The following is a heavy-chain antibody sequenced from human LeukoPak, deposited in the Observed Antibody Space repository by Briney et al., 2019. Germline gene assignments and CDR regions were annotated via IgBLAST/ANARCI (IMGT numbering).Heavy chain of an antibody. CDR3: AKPDQGNFDY. J-gene: IGHJ4*02. CDR2: IHQDGNEK. V-gene: IGHV3-7*01. Sequence: GGSLRLSCAASGFTFSTYWMSWVRQAPGKGLEWVANIHQDGNEKYYVDSVKGRFTISRDNAKNSLYLQMNSLRAEDTAVYYCAKPDQGNFDYWGQGTLVTVSS. CDR1: GFTFSTYW. D-gene: IGHD2-2*01.